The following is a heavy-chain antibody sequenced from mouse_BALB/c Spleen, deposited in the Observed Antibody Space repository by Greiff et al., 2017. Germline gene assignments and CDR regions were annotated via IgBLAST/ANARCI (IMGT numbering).Heavy chain of an antibody. V-gene: IGHV5-12-1*01. CDR2: ISSGGGST. Sequence: EVKLVESGGGLVKPGGSLKLSCAASGFAFSSYDMSWVRQTPEKRLEWVAYISSGGGSTYYPDTVKGRFTISRDNAKNTLYLQMSSLKSEDTAMYYCARNPLYYRYPDYWGQGTTLTVSS. D-gene: IGHD2-14*01. CDR1: GFAFSSYD. CDR3: ARNPLYYRYPDY. J-gene: IGHJ2*01.